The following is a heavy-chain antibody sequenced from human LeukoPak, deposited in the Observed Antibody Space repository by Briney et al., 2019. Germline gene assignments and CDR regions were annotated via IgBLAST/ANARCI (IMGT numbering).Heavy chain of an antibody. D-gene: IGHD4-17*01. J-gene: IGHJ3*02. CDR1: GGSFSGYY. Sequence: SETLCLTCAVYGGSFSGYYWSWIRQPPGKGLEWIWEINHSGSTNYNPSLKSRVTISVDTSKNQFSLKLSSVTAADTAVYYCARSYGDYVWFSAFDIWGQGTMVTVSS. V-gene: IGHV4-34*01. CDR2: INHSGST. CDR3: ARSYGDYVWFSAFDI.